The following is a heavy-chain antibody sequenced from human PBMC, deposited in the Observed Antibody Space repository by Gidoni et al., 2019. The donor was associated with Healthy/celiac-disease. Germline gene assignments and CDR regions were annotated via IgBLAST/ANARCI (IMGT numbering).Heavy chain of an antibody. CDR2: ISGSGGST. CDR3: AKDKNVVVPAAIAGVFDY. V-gene: IGHV3-23*01. J-gene: IGHJ4*02. Sequence: EVQLLESGGGLVQPGGSLRLSCAASGFTFSSYALSWVRQAPGKGLELVAAISGSGGSTYNADSVKGRFTIARDNSKNTLYLQMNSLRAEDTAVYYCAKDKNVVVPAAIAGVFDYWGQGALVTVSA. D-gene: IGHD2-2*02. CDR1: GFTFSSYA.